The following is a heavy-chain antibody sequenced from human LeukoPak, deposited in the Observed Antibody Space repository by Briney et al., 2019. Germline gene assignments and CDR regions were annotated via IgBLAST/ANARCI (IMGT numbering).Heavy chain of an antibody. D-gene: IGHD3-10*01. J-gene: IGHJ4*02. CDR2: ISGSGGST. CDR3: ANMVREVIMNY. Sequence: GGSLRLSCAASGFTFSSYAMSRVRQAPGKALEWVSAISGSGGSTYYADSVKGRFTISRDNSNNTLYLQMNSLRVEDTALYYCANMVREVIMNYWGQGTLVTVSS. V-gene: IGHV3-23*01. CDR1: GFTFSSYA.